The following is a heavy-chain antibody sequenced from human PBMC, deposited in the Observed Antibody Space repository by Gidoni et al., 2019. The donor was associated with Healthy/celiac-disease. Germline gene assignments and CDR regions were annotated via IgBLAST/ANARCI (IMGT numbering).Heavy chain of an antibody. J-gene: IGHJ4*02. CDR2: IKSKTDGGTT. V-gene: IGHV3-15*01. CDR1: GCTCRNAW. D-gene: IGHD3-10*01. CDR3: TTEESRGPFDY. Sequence: EVQLVESGGGLVKPGGSLRRSCAASGCTCRNAWMSWVRQATGKGLEWVGRIKSKTDGGTTDYAAPVKGRFTISRDDSKNTLYLQMNSLKTEDTAVYYCTTEESRGPFDYWGQGTLVTVSS.